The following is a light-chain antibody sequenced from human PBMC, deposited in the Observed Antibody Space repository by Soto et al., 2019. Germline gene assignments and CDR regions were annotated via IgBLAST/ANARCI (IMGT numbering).Light chain of an antibody. CDR2: GAS. CDR1: QSISDT. V-gene: IGKV3-15*01. J-gene: IGKJ4*01. Sequence: EIVMTQSPATLSVSPGGRATLSCRASQSISDTLAWYQQKPGQAPRLLIYGASTRAPGFPARFSGSGSGTDFTLTISRLEPEDFAVYYCQQYGSSPLTFGGGTKVEIK. CDR3: QQYGSSPLT.